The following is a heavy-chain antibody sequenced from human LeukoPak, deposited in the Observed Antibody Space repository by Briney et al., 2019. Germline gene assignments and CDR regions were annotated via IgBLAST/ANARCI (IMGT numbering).Heavy chain of an antibody. CDR3: ASVYYDSSGYYYNYYYYGMDV. Sequence: ASVKVSCKASGYTFTGYYMHWVRQAPGQGLEWMGWINPNSGGTNYAQKFQGRVTMTRDTSISTAYMELSRLRSDDKAVHYCASVYYDSSGYYYNYYYYGMDVWGQGTTVTVSS. CDR1: GYTFTGYY. D-gene: IGHD3-22*01. J-gene: IGHJ6*02. V-gene: IGHV1-2*02. CDR2: INPNSGGT.